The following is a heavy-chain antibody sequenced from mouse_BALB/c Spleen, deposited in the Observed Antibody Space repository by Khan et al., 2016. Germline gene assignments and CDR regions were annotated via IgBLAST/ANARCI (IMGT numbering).Heavy chain of an antibody. CDR1: GYSITSDYA. CDR2: ISYSGST. Sequence: EVQLQESGPGLVKPSQSLSLTCTVTGYSITSDYAWNWIRQFPGNKLEWMGYISYSGSTSYNPSLKSRISITRDTSKNQFFLQLNSVTTEDTATYCCARYGSSYFDYWGQGTTLTVSS. CDR3: ARYGSSYFDY. D-gene: IGHD1-1*01. J-gene: IGHJ2*01. V-gene: IGHV3-2*02.